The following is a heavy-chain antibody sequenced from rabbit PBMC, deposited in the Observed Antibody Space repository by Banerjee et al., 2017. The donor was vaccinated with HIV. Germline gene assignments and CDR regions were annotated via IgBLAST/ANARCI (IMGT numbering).Heavy chain of an antibody. V-gene: IGHV1S37*01. CDR2: ISWDGNT. J-gene: IGHJ4*01. Sequence: QEQLEESGGGLVQPGGSLKLSCKASGFDFSNYYMSWVRQAPGKGLEYIGYISWDGNTYYASWVNGRFTISRTPTTVDLKMTSLTAADTATYFCSRDAGYSGDDITFKLWGPGTLVTVS. CDR3: SRDAGYSGDDITFKL. D-gene: IGHD7-1*01. CDR1: GFDFSNYY.